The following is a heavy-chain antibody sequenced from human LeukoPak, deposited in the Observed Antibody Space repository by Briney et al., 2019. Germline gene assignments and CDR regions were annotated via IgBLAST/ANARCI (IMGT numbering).Heavy chain of an antibody. V-gene: IGHV1-18*01. CDR2: ISGYNGDT. D-gene: IGHD3-10*01. CDR3: AKERARGFGELSAFGY. J-gene: IGHJ4*02. Sequence: ASVKVSCKSSGYTFASYGISWVRQAPGQGLEWMGLISGYNGDTKYEQKFQGRVTMTTDTSTSTAYMELRSLRYDDTAGYYCAKERARGFGELSAFGYWGQGTLVTVSS. CDR1: GYTFASYG.